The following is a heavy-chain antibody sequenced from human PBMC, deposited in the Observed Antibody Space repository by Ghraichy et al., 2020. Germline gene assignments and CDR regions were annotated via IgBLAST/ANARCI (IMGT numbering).Heavy chain of an antibody. J-gene: IGHJ4*02. CDR3: ARGRDDSSGYDIAGFDY. D-gene: IGHD3-22*01. CDR1: GGSISSGGYY. V-gene: IGHV4-31*03. Sequence: SETLSLTCTVSGGSISSGGYYWSWIRQHPGKGLEWIGYIYYSGSTYYNPSLKSRVTISVDTSKNQFSLKLSSVTAADTAVYYCARGRDDSSGYDIAGFDYWGQGTLVTVSS. CDR2: IYYSGST.